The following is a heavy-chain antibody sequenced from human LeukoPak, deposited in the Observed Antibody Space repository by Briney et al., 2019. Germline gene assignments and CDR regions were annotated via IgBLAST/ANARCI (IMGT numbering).Heavy chain of an antibody. CDR3: ARGLPRHYFDY. CDR2: IYYSGST. J-gene: IGHJ4*02. V-gene: IGHV4-59*01. Sequence: ASETLSLTCTVSGGSISSYYWSWIRQPPGKGLEWIGYIYYSGSTNYNPSLKGRVTISVDTSKNQFSLKLSSVTAADTAVYYCARGLPRHYFDYWGQGTLVTVSS. CDR1: GGSISSYY.